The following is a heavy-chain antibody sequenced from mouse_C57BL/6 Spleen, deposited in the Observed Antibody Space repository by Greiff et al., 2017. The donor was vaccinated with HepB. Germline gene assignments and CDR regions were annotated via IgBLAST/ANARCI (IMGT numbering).Heavy chain of an antibody. Sequence: VQLQQSGPELVKPGASVKISCKASGYTFTDYYMNWVKQSHGKSLEWIGDINPNNGGTSYNQKFKGKATLTVDKSSSTAYMELRSLTSEDSAVYYCASSSYDWYFDVWGTGTTVTVSS. CDR3: ASSSYDWYFDV. CDR2: INPNNGGT. CDR1: GYTFTDYY. J-gene: IGHJ1*03. V-gene: IGHV1-26*01. D-gene: IGHD1-1*01.